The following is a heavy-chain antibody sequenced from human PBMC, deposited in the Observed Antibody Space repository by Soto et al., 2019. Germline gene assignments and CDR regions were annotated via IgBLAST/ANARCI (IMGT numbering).Heavy chain of an antibody. CDR3: ASGTTAPYYFDY. CDR1: GFTFSSYG. D-gene: IGHD1-7*01. V-gene: IGHV3-33*01. J-gene: IGHJ4*02. CDR2: IWYDGSNK. Sequence: GGSLRLSCAASGFTFSSYGMHWVRQAPGKGLEWVAVIWYDGSNKYYADSVKGRFTISRDNPKNTLYLQMNSLRAEDTAVYYCASGTTAPYYFDYWGQGTLVTVSS.